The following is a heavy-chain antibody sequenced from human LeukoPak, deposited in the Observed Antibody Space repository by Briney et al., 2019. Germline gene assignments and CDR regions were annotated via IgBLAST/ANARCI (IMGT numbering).Heavy chain of an antibody. D-gene: IGHD2-15*01. CDR3: ARASGGISPTLFDY. J-gene: IGHJ4*02. CDR1: GGSISSGSYY. V-gene: IGHV4-61*02. Sequence: SQTLSLTCTVSGGSISSGSYYWSWIRQPAGKGLEWIGRIYTSGSTNYNPSLKSRVTISVDTSKNQFSLKLSSVTAADTAVYYCARASGGISPTLFDYWGQGTLVTVSS. CDR2: IYTSGST.